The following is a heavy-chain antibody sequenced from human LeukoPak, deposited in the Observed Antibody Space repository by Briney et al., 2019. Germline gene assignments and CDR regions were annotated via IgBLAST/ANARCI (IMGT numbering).Heavy chain of an antibody. CDR3: AKVTYDFWSGYYGAFDI. Sequence: GGSLRLSCAASGFTFSSYAMSWVRQAPGKGLEWVSAISGSGGSTYYADSVKGRFTISRDNSKNTLYLQMNSLRPEDTAVYYCAKVTYDFWSGYYGAFDIWGQGTMVTVSS. J-gene: IGHJ3*02. CDR1: GFTFSSYA. D-gene: IGHD3-3*01. CDR2: ISGSGGST. V-gene: IGHV3-23*01.